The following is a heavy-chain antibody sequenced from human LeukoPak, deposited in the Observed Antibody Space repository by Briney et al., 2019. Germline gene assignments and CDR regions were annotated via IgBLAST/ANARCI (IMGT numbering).Heavy chain of an antibody. J-gene: IGHJ4*02. V-gene: IGHV3-21*01. CDR2: ISSTSTYI. D-gene: IGHD2-15*01. CDR3: ARGGGNFDY. CDR1: EFTFSSYT. Sequence: GGSLRLSCAATEFTFSSYTINWVRQAPGKGLEWVSSISSTSTYISYADSVKGRFTISRDNAKNSLYLQMNSLRAEDTAVYYCARGGGNFDYWGQGTLVTVSS.